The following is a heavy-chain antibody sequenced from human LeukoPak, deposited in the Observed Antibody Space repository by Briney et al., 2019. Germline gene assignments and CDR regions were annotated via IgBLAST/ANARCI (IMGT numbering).Heavy chain of an antibody. CDR3: ARSQWLVALDY. J-gene: IGHJ4*02. CDR1: GGSISSYY. Sequence: PSETLSLTCTVSGGSISSYYWSWIRQPPGKGLEWIGEINHSGSTNYSPSLKSRVTISVDTAKNQFSLKLSSVTAADTAMYYCARSQWLVALDYWGQGTLVTVSS. CDR2: INHSGST. V-gene: IGHV4-34*01. D-gene: IGHD6-19*01.